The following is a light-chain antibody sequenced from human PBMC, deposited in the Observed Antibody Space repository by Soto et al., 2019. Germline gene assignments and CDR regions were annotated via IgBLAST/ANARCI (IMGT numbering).Light chain of an antibody. V-gene: IGKV1-5*03. CDR2: KAS. CDR3: QQYNSYSPET. Sequence: DIPMTQSPSTLSASVGDRVTSTCRASQSISSWLAWYQQKPGKAPKLLIYKASSLESGVPSRFSGSGSGTDFTLTISILQPDDFATYYCQQYNSYSPETFGQGTKVEIK. J-gene: IGKJ1*01. CDR1: QSISSW.